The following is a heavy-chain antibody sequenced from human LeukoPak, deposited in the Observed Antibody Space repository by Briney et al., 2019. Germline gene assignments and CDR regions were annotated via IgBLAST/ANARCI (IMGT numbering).Heavy chain of an antibody. V-gene: IGHV5-51*01. J-gene: IGHJ4*02. CDR2: IYPSDSDT. CDR1: EYSFATDW. Sequence: GESLKISCQGSEYSFATDWIAWLRQMPGKGLEWMGIIYPSDSDTRYSPSFQGQVTISADKSIKTAYLQWSSLKASDTAMYYCARPLQGIVGATGFDYWGQGTLVTVSS. D-gene: IGHD1-26*01. CDR3: ARPLQGIVGATGFDY.